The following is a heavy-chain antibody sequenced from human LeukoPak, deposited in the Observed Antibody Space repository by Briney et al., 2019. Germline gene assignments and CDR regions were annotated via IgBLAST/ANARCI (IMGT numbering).Heavy chain of an antibody. D-gene: IGHD5-12*01. Sequence: ESGPTLVKPTQTLTLICTFSGFSLSTSGVGVGWIRQPPGKALEWLALIYWDDDKRYSPSLKSRLTITKDTSKNQVVLTMTNMDPVDTATYYCAHRGYSGYAYSYFDYWGQGTLVTVSS. CDR3: AHRGYSGYAYSYFDY. CDR1: GFSLSTSGVG. V-gene: IGHV2-5*02. CDR2: IYWDDDK. J-gene: IGHJ4*02.